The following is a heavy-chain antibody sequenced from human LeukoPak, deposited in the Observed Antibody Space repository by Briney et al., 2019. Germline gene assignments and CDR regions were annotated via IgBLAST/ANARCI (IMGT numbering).Heavy chain of an antibody. J-gene: IGHJ4*02. CDR3: ARQEVVGATGGDY. CDR2: IYYSGST. Sequence: PSETLSLTCTVSGGYISSSRYYWGWIRQPPGKGLEWIGSIYYSGSTYYNPSLKSRVTISVDTSKNQFSLKLSSVTAADTAVYYCARQEVVGATGGDYWGQGTLVTVSS. V-gene: IGHV4-39*01. CDR1: GGYISSSRYY. D-gene: IGHD1-26*01.